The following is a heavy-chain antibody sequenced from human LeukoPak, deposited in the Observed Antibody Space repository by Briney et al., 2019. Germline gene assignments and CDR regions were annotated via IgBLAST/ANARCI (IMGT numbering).Heavy chain of an antibody. J-gene: IGHJ6*01. CDR3: AKDYRRGLYYYGTDV. V-gene: IGHV3-23*01. Sequence: GGSLRLSCAASGFTFSSYAMSWVRQAPGKGLEWVSAISGSGGSTYYADSVKGRFTISRDNSKNTLYLELNSLISDDTAVYYCAKDYRRGLYYYGTDVWGQGSTVTVSS. CDR1: GFTFSSYA. CDR2: ISGSGGST. D-gene: IGHD6-19*01.